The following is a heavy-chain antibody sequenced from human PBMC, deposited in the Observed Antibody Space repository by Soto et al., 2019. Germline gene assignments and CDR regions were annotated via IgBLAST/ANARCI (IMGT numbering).Heavy chain of an antibody. J-gene: IGHJ5*02. Sequence: SETLSVTCTVSGGSVNSGSYYWNWIRQPPGKGLEWIGFLHYSGSTFYSPSLKSRVTISLDTSKNHFSLKLSSVTAADMAVYFCATNWAVAGPFDPWGQGTLVTVSS. D-gene: IGHD2-15*01. V-gene: IGHV4-61*03. CDR3: ATNWAVAGPFDP. CDR2: LHYSGST. CDR1: GGSVNSGSYY.